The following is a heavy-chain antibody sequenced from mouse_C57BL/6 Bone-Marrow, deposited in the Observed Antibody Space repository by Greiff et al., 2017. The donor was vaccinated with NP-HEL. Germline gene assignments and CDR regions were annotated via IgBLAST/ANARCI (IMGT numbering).Heavy chain of an antibody. V-gene: IGHV1-64*01. CDR3: ARLGTEDY. CDR2: IHPNSGST. CDR1: GYTFTSYW. Sequence: PGASVKLSCKASGYTFTSYWMHWVKQRPGQGLEWIGMIHPNSGSTNYNEKFKSKATLTVDKSSSTAYMQLSSLTSEDSAVYYCARLGTEDYWGQGTTLTVSS. J-gene: IGHJ2*01. D-gene: IGHD4-1*01.